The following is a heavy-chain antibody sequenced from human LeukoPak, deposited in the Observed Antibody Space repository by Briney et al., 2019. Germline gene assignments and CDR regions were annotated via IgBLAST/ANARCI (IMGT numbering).Heavy chain of an antibody. Sequence: PSETLSLTCTVSGGSISSYYWSWTRQPPGKGLEWIGYIYYSGSTNYNPSLKSRVTISVDTSKNQFSLKLSSVTAADTAVYYCARSHWFDPWGQGTLVTVSS. CDR1: GGSISSYY. CDR2: IYYSGST. J-gene: IGHJ5*02. V-gene: IGHV4-59*01. CDR3: ARSHWFDP.